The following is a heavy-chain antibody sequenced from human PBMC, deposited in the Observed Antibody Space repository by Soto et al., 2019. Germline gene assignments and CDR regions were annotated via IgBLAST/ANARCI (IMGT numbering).Heavy chain of an antibody. V-gene: IGHV4-31*03. CDR2: IYYSGST. J-gene: IGHJ4*02. Sequence: QVQLQESGPGLVKPSQTLSLTCTVSGGSISSGGYYWSWIRQHPGKGLEWIGYIYYSGSTYYNPSLKSRVTISVDTSKNQFSLKLRSVTAADTAVYYCARDGYSYGGNYFDYWGQGTLVTVSS. CDR3: ARDGYSYGGNYFDY. CDR1: GGSISSGGYY. D-gene: IGHD5-18*01.